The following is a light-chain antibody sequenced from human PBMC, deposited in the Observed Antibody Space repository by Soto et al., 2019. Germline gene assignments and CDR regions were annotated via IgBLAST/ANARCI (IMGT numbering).Light chain of an antibody. J-gene: IGLJ1*01. V-gene: IGLV1-40*01. CDR3: QSYHSSLSGYV. CDR1: SSNIGAGYE. CDR2: ENN. Sequence: QPVLTQPPSVSEAPGQRVTISCTGSSSNIGAGYEAHWYQQVPGTAPKLLIYENNNRPSGVPDRFSGSKSGTSASLAITGLQAEDEAEYYCQSYHSSLSGYVFGTGTKLTLL.